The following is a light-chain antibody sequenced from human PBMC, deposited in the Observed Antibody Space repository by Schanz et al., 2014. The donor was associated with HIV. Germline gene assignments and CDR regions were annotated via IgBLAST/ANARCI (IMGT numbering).Light chain of an antibody. Sequence: DIQMTQSPSTLSASVGDRVTITCRASQSISSWLAWYQQKPGKAPKLLIYAASSLQSGVPSRFSGRGSGTEFTLTISSLQPEDFATYYCLQHNRYPPTFGQGTKLDIQ. CDR1: QSISSW. V-gene: IGKV1-5*01. J-gene: IGKJ2*01. CDR2: AAS. CDR3: LQHNRYPPT.